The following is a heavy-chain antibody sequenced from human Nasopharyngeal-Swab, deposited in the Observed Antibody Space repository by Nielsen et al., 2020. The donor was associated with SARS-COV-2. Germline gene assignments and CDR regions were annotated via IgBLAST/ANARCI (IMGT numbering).Heavy chain of an antibody. CDR1: GGTFTSSD. Sequence: ASVKVSCKASGGTFTSSDINWVRQATGQRLEWMGWMNPNSGNAGYAQKFQGRVTMTRDTSISIAYMELSSLTSEDTAVYYCARSSPAFGYWGQGTLVTVSS. CDR2: MNPNSGNA. D-gene: IGHD2-2*01. J-gene: IGHJ4*02. CDR3: ARSSPAFGY. V-gene: IGHV1-8*01.